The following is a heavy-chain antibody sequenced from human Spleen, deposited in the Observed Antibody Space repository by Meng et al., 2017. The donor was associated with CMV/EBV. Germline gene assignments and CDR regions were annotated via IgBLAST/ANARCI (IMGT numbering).Heavy chain of an antibody. CDR2: IYSGGTT. CDR1: GFTVSGNY. V-gene: IGHV3-66*02. CDR3: ASRTEYYYYGMDV. D-gene: IGHD1-14*01. Sequence: GESLKISCAASGFTVSGNYMSWVRQAPGKGLEWVSVIYSGGTTYYADSVKGRFTITRDNSKNTLYLQMNSLRAEHTAVYYCASRTEYYYYGMDVWGQGTTVTVSS. J-gene: IGHJ6*02.